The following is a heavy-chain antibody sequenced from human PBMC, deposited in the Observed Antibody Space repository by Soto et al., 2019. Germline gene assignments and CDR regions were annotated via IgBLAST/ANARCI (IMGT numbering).Heavy chain of an antibody. V-gene: IGHV3-33*01. D-gene: IGHD6-13*01. J-gene: IGHJ3*02. CDR1: GFTFSSYG. CDR2: IWYDGSNK. Sequence: GESLKISCAASGFTFSSYGMHWVRQAPGKGLEWVAVIWYDGSNKYYADSVKGRFTISRDNSKNTLYLQMNSLRAEDTAVYYCARADSSSSHPGAFDIWGQGTMVTVSS. CDR3: ARADSSSSHPGAFDI.